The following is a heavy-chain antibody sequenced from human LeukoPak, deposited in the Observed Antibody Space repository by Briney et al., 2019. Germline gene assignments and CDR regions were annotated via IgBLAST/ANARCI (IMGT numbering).Heavy chain of an antibody. CDR1: GFTFSSDS. CDR2: ISRSSSYI. J-gene: IGHJ6*02. CDR3: ATMTTVVTVRGYYYGMDV. V-gene: IGHV3-21*01. Sequence: GGSLRLACAASGFTFSSDSMNWARQAPGKGLEWVASISRSSSYIYYADSVKGRFTISRDNAKNSMYLQMTSLRAEDTAVYYCATMTTVVTVRGYYYGMDVWGPRTTVTVSS. D-gene: IGHD4-23*01.